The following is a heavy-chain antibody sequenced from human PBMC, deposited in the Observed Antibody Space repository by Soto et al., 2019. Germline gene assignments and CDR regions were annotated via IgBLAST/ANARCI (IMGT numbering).Heavy chain of an antibody. CDR3: ARDPFERHQYSSGWHNWFDP. V-gene: IGHV1-69*13. J-gene: IGHJ5*02. D-gene: IGHD6-19*01. CDR1: GGTFSSYA. CDR2: IIPIFGTA. Sequence: SVKVSCKASGGTFSSYAISWVRQAPGQGLEWMGGIIPIFGTANYAQKFQGRVTITADESTSTAYMELSSLRSEDTAVYYCARDPFERHQYSSGWHNWFDPWGQGTLVTVSS.